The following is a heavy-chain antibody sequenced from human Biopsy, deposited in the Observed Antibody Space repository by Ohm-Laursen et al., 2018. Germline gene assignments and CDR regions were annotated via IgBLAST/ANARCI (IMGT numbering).Heavy chain of an antibody. CDR1: GGTFSNYG. D-gene: IGHD3-9*01. CDR3: ATKLTGYFHH. J-gene: IGHJ1*01. V-gene: IGHV1-69*06. CDR2: NIPILGTG. Sequence: ASVKVSCKSPGGTFSNYGVNWARQAPGQGLEWLGGNIPILGTGNYAQKFQDRVTVAADTSTSTATMELRSLRSDDTAVYYCATKLTGYFHHWGQGILVIVSS.